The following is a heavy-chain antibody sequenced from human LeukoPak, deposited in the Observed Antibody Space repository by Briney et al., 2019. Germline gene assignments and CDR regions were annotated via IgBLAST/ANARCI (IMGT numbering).Heavy chain of an antibody. CDR1: GYSISSDYY. CDR3: ARGGSTYSSGWQHDY. Sequence: PSETLSLTCTVSGYSISSDYYWGWIRQPPGKGREWIGTIYHSGSTYYNPSLKSRVTISVDTSKNQFSLKLSSVTAADTAVYYCARGGSTYSSGWQHDYWGQGTLVTVSS. CDR2: IYHSGST. J-gene: IGHJ4*02. D-gene: IGHD6-19*01. V-gene: IGHV4-38-2*02.